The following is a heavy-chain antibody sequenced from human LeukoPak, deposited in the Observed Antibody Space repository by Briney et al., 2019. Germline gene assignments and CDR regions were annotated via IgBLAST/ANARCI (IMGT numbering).Heavy chain of an antibody. D-gene: IGHD6-19*01. CDR1: GFTFDDYA. J-gene: IGHJ3*02. Sequence: GGSLRLSCAASGFTFDDYAMHWVRQAPGKGLEWVSGISWNSGSIGYADSVKGRFTISRDNAKNSLYLQMNSLRAEDTALYYCAKDRQYSSGWSDAFDIWGQGTMVTVSS. CDR2: ISWNSGSI. CDR3: AKDRQYSSGWSDAFDI. V-gene: IGHV3-9*01.